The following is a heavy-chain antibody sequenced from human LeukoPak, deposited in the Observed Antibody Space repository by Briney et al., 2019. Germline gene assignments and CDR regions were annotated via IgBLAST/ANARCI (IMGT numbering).Heavy chain of an antibody. Sequence: PGGSLRLSCAASGFTFSDYYMSWIRQAPGMGLEWISYISSSGNTIYYADSVKGRFTISRDNSKNTLYLQVSSLRAEDTAVYYCAKAPSRAGNGWYQIDYWGQGTLVTVSS. J-gene: IGHJ4*02. CDR2: ISSSGNTI. CDR3: AKAPSRAGNGWYQIDY. CDR1: GFTFSDYY. D-gene: IGHD6-19*01. V-gene: IGHV3-11*01.